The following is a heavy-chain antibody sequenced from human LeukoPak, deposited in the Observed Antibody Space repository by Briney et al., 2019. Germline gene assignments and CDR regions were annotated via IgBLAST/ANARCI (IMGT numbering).Heavy chain of an antibody. CDR3: AKDNYYGSGTITYFDY. Sequence: GGSLRLSCAASEFTFSSYGMHWVRQAPGKGLEWVAVISYDGSNKYYADSVKGRFTISRDNSKNTLYLQMNSLRAEDTAVYYCAKDNYYGSGTITYFDYWGQGTLVTVSS. V-gene: IGHV3-30*18. J-gene: IGHJ4*02. D-gene: IGHD3-10*01. CDR1: EFTFSSYG. CDR2: ISYDGSNK.